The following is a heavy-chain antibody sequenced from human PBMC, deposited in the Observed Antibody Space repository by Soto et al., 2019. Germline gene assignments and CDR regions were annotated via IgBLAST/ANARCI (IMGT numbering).Heavy chain of an antibody. V-gene: IGHV3-33*01. CDR1: GFTFSSYG. D-gene: IGHD6-13*01. Sequence: GGSLRLSCAASGFTFSSYGMHWVRQAPGKGLEWVAVIWYDGSNKYYADSVKGRFTISRDNSKNTLYLQMNSLRAEDTAVYYCARVTIAAAGTYFDDWGQGTLVTVSS. CDR2: IWYDGSNK. CDR3: ARVTIAAAGTYFDD. J-gene: IGHJ4*02.